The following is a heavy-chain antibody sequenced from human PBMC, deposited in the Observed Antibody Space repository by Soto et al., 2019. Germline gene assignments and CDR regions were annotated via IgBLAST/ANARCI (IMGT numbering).Heavy chain of an antibody. CDR3: ARWSYLDY. CDR1: GFSFGSYA. Sequence: PGGSLRLSCAASGFSFGSYALSWVRQAPGKGLEWVSTISGSDGKTFYADSVKGRFSISRDTSQSTLYLQMNGLRADDTAMYYCARWSYLDYWGQGTRVTVSS. J-gene: IGHJ4*02. V-gene: IGHV3-23*01. D-gene: IGHD3-3*01. CDR2: ISGSDGKT.